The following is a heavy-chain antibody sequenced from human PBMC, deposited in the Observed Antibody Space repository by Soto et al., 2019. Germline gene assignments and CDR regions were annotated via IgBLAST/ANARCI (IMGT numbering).Heavy chain of an antibody. CDR1: GYIFTGYY. V-gene: IGHV1-18*04. Sequence: SAKVSCKASGYIFTGYYIHRARQAPGQRLEWIGWISAYNGNTNYAQKLQGRVTMNTDTSTSTAYMELRSLRSDDTAVYYCARDRSRRFWSGSDAFDIWGQGTMVSV. D-gene: IGHD3-3*01. CDR2: ISAYNGNT. CDR3: ARDRSRRFWSGSDAFDI. J-gene: IGHJ3*02.